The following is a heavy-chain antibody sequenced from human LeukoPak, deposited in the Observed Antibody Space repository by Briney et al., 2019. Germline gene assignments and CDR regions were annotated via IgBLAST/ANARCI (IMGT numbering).Heavy chain of an antibody. CDR1: GGSISSSGYY. Sequence: SETLSLTCTVSGGSISSSGYYWGWIRQPPGKGLEWIGSIYYSGSTYYNPSLRSRVTISVDTSKNQFSLKLSSVTAADTAVYYCARLRKQLGLDVWGQGTTVTVSS. J-gene: IGHJ6*02. CDR3: ARLRKQLGLDV. D-gene: IGHD6-6*01. CDR2: IYYSGST. V-gene: IGHV4-39*01.